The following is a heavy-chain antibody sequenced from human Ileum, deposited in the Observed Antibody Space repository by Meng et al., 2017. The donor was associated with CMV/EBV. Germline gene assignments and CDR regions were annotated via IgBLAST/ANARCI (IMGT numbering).Heavy chain of an antibody. J-gene: IGHJ4*02. CDR1: GGSIITYY. Sequence: LQESRKGLVKPSEPLSLTWAVSGGSIITYYWTWVRQPAGKGLEWIGRINAGGSTNDNPSLKSRVTMSVDTSKNQFSLKVTSVTAADTAVYYCAREENTVNQFEYWGQGTLVTVSS. CDR2: INAGGST. CDR3: AREENTVNQFEY. D-gene: IGHD4-17*01. V-gene: IGHV4-4*07.